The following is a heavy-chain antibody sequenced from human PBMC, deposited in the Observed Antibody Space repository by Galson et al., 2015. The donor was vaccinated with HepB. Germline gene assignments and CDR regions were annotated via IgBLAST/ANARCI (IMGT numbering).Heavy chain of an antibody. Sequence: SLRLSCAASGFTFSSYAMSWVRQAPGKGLEWVSAISGSGGSTYYADSVKGRFTISRDNSKNTLYLQMSSLRTEDTAVYYCVKDGMIGWLSIDYWGQGTLVTVSS. CDR1: GFTFSSYA. V-gene: IGHV3-23*01. J-gene: IGHJ4*02. CDR3: VKDGMIGWLSIDY. D-gene: IGHD3-9*01. CDR2: ISGSGGST.